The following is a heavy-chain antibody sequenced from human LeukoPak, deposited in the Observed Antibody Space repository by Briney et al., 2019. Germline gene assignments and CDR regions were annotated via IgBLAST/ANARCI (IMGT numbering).Heavy chain of an antibody. V-gene: IGHV3-7*01. CDR3: ARGGAAAGAHYYYYGMDV. CDR2: INLDGSEK. J-gene: IGHJ6*02. D-gene: IGHD6-13*01. CDR1: GFTFRSYW. Sequence: GGSLRLSCAASGFTFRSYWMTWVRQAPGKGLEWVANINLDGSEKYYVNSVKGRFTISRDNAKNSLYLQMNSLRADDTAVYYCARGGAAAGAHYYYYGMDVWGQGTTVTVSS.